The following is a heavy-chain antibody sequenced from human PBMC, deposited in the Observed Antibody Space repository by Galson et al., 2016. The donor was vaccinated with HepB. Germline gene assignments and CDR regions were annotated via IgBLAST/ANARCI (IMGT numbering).Heavy chain of an antibody. CDR3: ARGDIVGAIFDY. Sequence: SLRLSCAASGFTFSSYSMNWVRQAPGKGLEWVSSISSSSSYLYYADSVKGRFTISRDNAKNSLCLQMNSLRAEDTAVYYCARGDIVGAIFDYWGQGTLVTVSS. D-gene: IGHD1-26*01. CDR2: ISSSSSYL. V-gene: IGHV3-21*01. CDR1: GFTFSSYS. J-gene: IGHJ4*02.